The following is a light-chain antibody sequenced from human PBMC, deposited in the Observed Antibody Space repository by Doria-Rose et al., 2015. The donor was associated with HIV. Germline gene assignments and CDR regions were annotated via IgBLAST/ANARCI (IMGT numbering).Light chain of an antibody. Sequence: TPSPGTLSLSPGERATLSCRASQRVKSSYLAWYQQKPGQAPRLLIYDASTRATGIPDRFSGSGSGTDFTLTISRLEPEDVAVYYCQQYGTSRGTFGQETRLEIK. CDR1: QRVKSSY. J-gene: IGKJ5*01. CDR3: QQYGTSRGT. CDR2: DAS. V-gene: IGKV3-20*01.